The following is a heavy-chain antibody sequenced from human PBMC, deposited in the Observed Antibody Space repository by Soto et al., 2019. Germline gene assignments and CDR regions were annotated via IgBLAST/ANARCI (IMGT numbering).Heavy chain of an antibody. CDR3: ARSMDYWYFDL. CDR1: GGSISSYY. V-gene: IGHV4-59*01. J-gene: IGHJ2*01. D-gene: IGHD3-10*01. Sequence: SETLSLTCTVSGGSISSYYWSWIRQPPGKGLEWIGYIYYTGSTNYNPSLKSRVTISVDTSKNQFSLKLRSVTAADTAVYYCARSMDYWYFDLWGRGTLVTVSS. CDR2: IYYTGST.